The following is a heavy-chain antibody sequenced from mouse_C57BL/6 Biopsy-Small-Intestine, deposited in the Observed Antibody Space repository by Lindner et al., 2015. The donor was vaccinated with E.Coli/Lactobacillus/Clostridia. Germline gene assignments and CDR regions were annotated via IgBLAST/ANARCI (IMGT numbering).Heavy chain of an antibody. D-gene: IGHD2-1*01. V-gene: IGHV1S34*01. Sequence: SVKVSCKTSGYKFNSYYVSWVRQAPGQGLEWMGWVSGYNGVASYEQKFQGRITMSIDTSTTTVYMELRSLRADDTAVYYCTREFDFWSDNRDYGMDVWGQGTTVTVSP. CDR3: TREFDFWSDNRDYGMDV. J-gene: IGHJ1*01. CDR2: VSGYNGVA. CDR1: GYKFNSYY.